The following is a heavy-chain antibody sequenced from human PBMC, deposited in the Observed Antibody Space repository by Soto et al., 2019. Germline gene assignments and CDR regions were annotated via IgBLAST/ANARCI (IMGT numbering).Heavy chain of an antibody. CDR1: GYSISSRDW. J-gene: IGHJ3*02. CDR2: IYYSGNT. CDR3: ARKYSRGAFDI. D-gene: IGHD2-15*01. Sequence: SENLSLTGAVSGYSISSRDWWAWVRQPPGKGLEWIGYIYYSGNTFYNPSLKSRVTMSVDTSKNQFSLKLSSVTAVDTAIYYCARKYSRGAFDIWGQGTMVT. V-gene: IGHV4-28*01.